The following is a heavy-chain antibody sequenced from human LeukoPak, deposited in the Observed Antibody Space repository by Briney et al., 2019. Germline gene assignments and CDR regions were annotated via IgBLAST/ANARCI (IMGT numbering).Heavy chain of an antibody. V-gene: IGHV3-30*18. Sequence: GKSLRLSCAASGFTFSSSVMHWVRQAPGKGPEWVAGISSDGNNRYYVDSVKGRFTISRDNSKNTLYLQMNSLRAEDTAVYYCAKVRVYYDFWSGLDYWGQGTLVTVSS. J-gene: IGHJ4*02. CDR1: GFTFSSSV. CDR2: ISSDGNNR. CDR3: AKVRVYYDFWSGLDY. D-gene: IGHD3-3*01.